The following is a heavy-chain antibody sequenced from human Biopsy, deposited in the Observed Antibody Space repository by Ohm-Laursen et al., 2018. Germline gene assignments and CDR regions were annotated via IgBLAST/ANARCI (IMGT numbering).Heavy chain of an antibody. CDR2: MIPSSGKT. J-gene: IGHJ5*02. CDR3: ARGYSRRVSIFEASIYWFDT. D-gene: IGHD6-6*01. CDR1: GYSFSTYD. V-gene: IGHV1-8*01. Sequence: SVKVSCKASGYSFSTYDVSWVRQARGQGLEWMGWMIPSSGKTGYAQRFQGRVTLTMNTSISTAYMELSGLRSEDMAVYFCARGYSRRVSIFEASIYWFDTWGQGTLVTVSS.